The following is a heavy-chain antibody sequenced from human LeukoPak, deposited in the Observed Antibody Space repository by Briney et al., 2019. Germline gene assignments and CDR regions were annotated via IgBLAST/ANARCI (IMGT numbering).Heavy chain of an antibody. CDR3: AKGLGKSSGWATLDY. V-gene: IGHV3-9*01. D-gene: IGHD6-19*01. Sequence: PGGSLRLSCAASGFIFNDYAMHWVRQAPGKGLEWVSGINWNSNSIGYVDSVKGRFTISRDNAKNSLYLQMNSLRAEDTAFYYCAKGLGKSSGWATLDYWGQGTLVTVSS. CDR2: INWNSNSI. CDR1: GFIFNDYA. J-gene: IGHJ4*02.